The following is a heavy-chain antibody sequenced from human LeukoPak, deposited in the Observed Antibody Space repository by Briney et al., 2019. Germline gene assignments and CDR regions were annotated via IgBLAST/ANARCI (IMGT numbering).Heavy chain of an antibody. J-gene: IGHJ6*03. CDR2: ISAYNGNT. V-gene: IGHV1-18*01. CDR3: ARVVVVPAAMYAGYMDV. CDR1: GYTFTSYG. D-gene: IGHD2-2*01. Sequence: ASVKVSCKASGYTFTSYGISWVRQAPGQGHEWMGWISAYNGNTNYAQKLQGRVTMTTDTSTSTAYMELRSLRSDDTAVYYCARVVVVPAAMYAGYMDVWGKGTTVTVSS.